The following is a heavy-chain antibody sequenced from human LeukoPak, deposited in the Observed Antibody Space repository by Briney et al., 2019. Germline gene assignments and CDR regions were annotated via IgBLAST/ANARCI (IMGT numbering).Heavy chain of an antibody. D-gene: IGHD6-13*01. J-gene: IGHJ4*02. Sequence: GGSLRLSCAASGFTFSSYSMNWVRQAPGKGLEWVAVISYDGSNKYYADSVKGRFTISRDNSKNTLYLQMNSLRAEDTAVYYCAREEYSSSWLFDYWGQGTLVTVSS. CDR1: GFTFSSYS. CDR3: AREEYSSSWLFDY. CDR2: ISYDGSNK. V-gene: IGHV3-30*03.